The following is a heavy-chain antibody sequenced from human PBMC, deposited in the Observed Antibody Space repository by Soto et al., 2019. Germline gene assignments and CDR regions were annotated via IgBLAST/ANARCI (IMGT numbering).Heavy chain of an antibody. CDR2: IYYSGST. D-gene: IGHD3-10*01. CDR3: ARHVKKGNSVIRGVDY. CDR1: GGSISSSAYH. V-gene: IGHV4-39*01. J-gene: IGHJ4*02. Sequence: PSETLSLTCSVSGGSISSSAYHWDWIRQPPGKGLEWIGIIYYSGSTYYNSSLKSRVTISVDTSKNQFSLELSSLTAADTAVYYCARHVKKGNSVIRGVDYWGQGTPVTVSS.